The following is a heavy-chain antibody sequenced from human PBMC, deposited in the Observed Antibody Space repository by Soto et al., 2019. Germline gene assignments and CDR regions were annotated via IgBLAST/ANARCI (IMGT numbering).Heavy chain of an antibody. J-gene: IGHJ4*02. V-gene: IGHV3-48*03. CDR1: GFTFSSYE. D-gene: IGHD2-15*01. Sequence: PGGSLRLSCAASGFTFSSYEMNWVRQAPGKGLEWVSYISSSGSTIYYADSVKGRFTISRDNAKNSLYLQMNSLRAEDTAVYYCARGTVRFPWSYVVVVAATPGYFDYWGQGTLVTVSS. CDR2: ISSSGSTI. CDR3: ARGTVRFPWSYVVVVAATPGYFDY.